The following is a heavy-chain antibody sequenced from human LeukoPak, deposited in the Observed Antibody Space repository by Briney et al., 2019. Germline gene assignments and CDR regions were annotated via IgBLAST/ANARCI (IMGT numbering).Heavy chain of an antibody. V-gene: IGHV1-2*02. Sequence: GASVKVSCKASGYTFTGYYMHWVRQAPGQGLEWMGWINPNSGGTNYAQKFQGRVTMTRDTSISTAYMELSRLRSDDTAVYYCARDLGSSSWTGIFDPWGQGTLVTVSS. CDR1: GYTFTGYY. J-gene: IGHJ5*02. D-gene: IGHD6-13*01. CDR2: INPNSGGT. CDR3: ARDLGSSSWTGIFDP.